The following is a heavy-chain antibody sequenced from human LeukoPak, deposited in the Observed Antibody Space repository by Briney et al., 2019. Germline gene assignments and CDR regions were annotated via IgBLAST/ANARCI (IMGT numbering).Heavy chain of an antibody. Sequence: PGGSLRLSCAASGFTVSSNYMSWVRQAPGKGLEWVSVIYSGGSTYYADSVKGRFTISRDNSKNTLYLQMNSLRAEDTAVYYCATLGVTTSYGIDVWGKGTTVTVSS. V-gene: IGHV3-53*01. CDR3: ATLGVTTSYGIDV. CDR2: IYSGGST. D-gene: IGHD4-17*01. J-gene: IGHJ6*04. CDR1: GFTVSSNY.